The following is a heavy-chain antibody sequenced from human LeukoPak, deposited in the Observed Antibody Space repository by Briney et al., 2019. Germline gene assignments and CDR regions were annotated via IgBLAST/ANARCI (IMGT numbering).Heavy chain of an antibody. CDR3: AKDCSSTSCHDY. J-gene: IGHJ4*02. CDR2: ISGSGGST. Sequence: GGSLRLSCAASGFTFSSYAMSWVRQAPGKGLEGGSAISGSGGSTDYADSVKGRFTISRDNSKNTLELEMNSLRAEDTAVYYCAKDCSSTSCHDYWGQGTLVTVSS. CDR1: GFTFSSYA. V-gene: IGHV3-23*01. D-gene: IGHD2-2*01.